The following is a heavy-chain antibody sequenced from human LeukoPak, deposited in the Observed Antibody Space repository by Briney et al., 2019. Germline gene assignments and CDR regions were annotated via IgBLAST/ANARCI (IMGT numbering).Heavy chain of an antibody. CDR2: ISAYNGNT. D-gene: IGHD5-18*01. Sequence: ASVKVSCKASGGTFSSYAISWVRQAPGQGLEWMGWISAYNGNTNYAQKLQGRVTMTTDTSTSTAYMELRSLRSDDTAVYYCARTDTAMVGNYWGQGTLVTVSS. J-gene: IGHJ4*02. V-gene: IGHV1-18*01. CDR3: ARTDTAMVGNY. CDR1: GGTFSSYA.